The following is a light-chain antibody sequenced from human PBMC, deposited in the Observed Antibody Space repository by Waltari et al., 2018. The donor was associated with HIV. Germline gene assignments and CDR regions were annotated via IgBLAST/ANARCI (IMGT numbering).Light chain of an antibody. CDR3: SSYSATNTVV. CDR1: NSDIGGYDR. V-gene: IGLV2-18*02. Sequence: QSALTQPPSVSGSPGPSVTISCAGTNSDIGGYDRVSWSQQPPGPPPILLVYEVTNRPAGVPGRFSASKSGTTASLTISGRQAGDEGDYDCSSYSATNTVVFGGGTKLTGL. J-gene: IGLJ2*01. CDR2: EVT.